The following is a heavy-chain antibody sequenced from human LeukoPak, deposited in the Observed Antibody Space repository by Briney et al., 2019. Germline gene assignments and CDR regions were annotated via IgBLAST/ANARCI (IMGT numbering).Heavy chain of an antibody. J-gene: IGHJ6*02. D-gene: IGHD3-10*01. CDR2: ISYDGSNK. V-gene: IGHV3-30*03. Sequence: GGSLRLSCAASGFTFSSYGMHWVRQAPGKGLEWVAVISYDGSNKYYADSVKGRFTISRDNSKNTLYLQMNSLRAEDTAVYYCARAPLVRGVILHYYYYGMDVWGQGTTVTVSS. CDR3: ARAPLVRGVILHYYYYGMDV. CDR1: GFTFSSYG.